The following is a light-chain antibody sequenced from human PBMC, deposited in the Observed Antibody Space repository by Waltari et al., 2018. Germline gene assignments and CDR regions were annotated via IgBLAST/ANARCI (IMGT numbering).Light chain of an antibody. V-gene: IGKV3-20*01. CDR3: QKYVNLPAT. J-gene: IGKJ1*01. CDR2: DAS. CDR1: QSVGRY. Sequence: CRANQSVGRYLAWYQQKPGQAPRLLIYDASTRATGIPDRFSGSGSGTDFSLTISRLESEDFAVYYCQKYVNLPATFGQGTKVEIK.